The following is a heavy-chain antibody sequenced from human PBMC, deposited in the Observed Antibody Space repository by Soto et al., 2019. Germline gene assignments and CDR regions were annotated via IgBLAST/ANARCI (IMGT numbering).Heavy chain of an antibody. J-gene: IGHJ4*02. CDR2: ISGSGDSA. D-gene: IGHD6-13*01. Sequence: PGGSLRLSCTASGFPFSHYAMNWVRQGPGTRLEWVADISGSGDSARYADSVRGRFTVSRDNSKNTVYLQMNSLRDEDTAVYYCAKLTAAWGQGTLVTVSS. V-gene: IGHV3-23*01. CDR3: AKLTAA. CDR1: GFPFSHYA.